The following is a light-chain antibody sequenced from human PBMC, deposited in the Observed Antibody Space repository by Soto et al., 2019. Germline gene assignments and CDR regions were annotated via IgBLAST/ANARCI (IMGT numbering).Light chain of an antibody. Sequence: IVLTKSPGTLSLSPGERATLSCRASQSVSNSYLAWYQQKPGQAPRLLIYGASRRATGIPDRFSGSGSGTDFTLTISRLEPEDFAVYYCQQYDSSPLTFGQGTKVEIK. CDR3: QQYDSSPLT. CDR1: QSVSNSY. CDR2: GAS. V-gene: IGKV3-20*01. J-gene: IGKJ1*01.